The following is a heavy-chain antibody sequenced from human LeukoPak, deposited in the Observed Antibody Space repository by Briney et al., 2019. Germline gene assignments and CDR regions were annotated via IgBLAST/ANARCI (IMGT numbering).Heavy chain of an antibody. CDR2: ISSSSSYI. CDR3: AREYCSGGSCYFDY. CDR1: GFTFSSYS. Sequence: GGSLRLSCAASGFTFSSYSMNWVRQAPGKGLEWVSSISSSSSYIYYADSVKGRFTISRDNAKNSLYLQMNSLRAEDTAVYYCAREYCSGGSCYFDYWAREPWSPSPQ. V-gene: IGHV3-21*01. J-gene: IGHJ4*02. D-gene: IGHD2-15*01.